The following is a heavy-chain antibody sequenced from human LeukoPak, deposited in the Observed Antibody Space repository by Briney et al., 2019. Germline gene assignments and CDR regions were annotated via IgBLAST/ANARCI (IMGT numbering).Heavy chain of an antibody. J-gene: IGHJ4*02. CDR3: ARDQGGSIAVAGSHDY. Sequence: GTSVKVSCKASGFTFTNSPMHWVRQAPGQGLEWMGWINPNSGGTNYAQKFQGRVTMTRDTSISTAYMELSRLRSDDTAVYYCARDQGGSIAVAGSHDYWGQGTLVTVSS. CDR2: INPNSGGT. V-gene: IGHV1-2*02. CDR1: GFTFTNSP. D-gene: IGHD6-19*01.